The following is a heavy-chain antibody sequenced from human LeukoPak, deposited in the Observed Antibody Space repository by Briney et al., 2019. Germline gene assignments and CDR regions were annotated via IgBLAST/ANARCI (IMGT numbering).Heavy chain of an antibody. J-gene: IGHJ4*02. Sequence: SETLSLTCTVSGGSISSRNYCWGWIRQPPGKGLEWIGSIYYSGGTSYNPSLKSRVTISVDTSKNQFSLKLNSVTAADTAVYYCARHGGSVVVVPFDYWGQGTLVTVSS. CDR3: ARHGGSVVVVPFDY. V-gene: IGHV4-39*01. CDR2: IYYSGGT. D-gene: IGHD2-15*01. CDR1: GGSISSRNYC.